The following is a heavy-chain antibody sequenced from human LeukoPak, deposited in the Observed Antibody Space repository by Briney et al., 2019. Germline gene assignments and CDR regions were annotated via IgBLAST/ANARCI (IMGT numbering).Heavy chain of an antibody. D-gene: IGHD4-17*01. J-gene: IGHJ3*02. Sequence: NPSETLLLTCAISVGSISSGVYSWSSFRQPPGKGLEWIGYIYHSGSTYYNPSLKSRVTTSVDRSKNQFSLKLSSVTAADTAVYYCARADDYGDYDIWGQGTMVTVSS. CDR2: IYHSGST. CDR3: ARADDYGDYDI. CDR1: VGSISSGVYS. V-gene: IGHV4-30-2*01.